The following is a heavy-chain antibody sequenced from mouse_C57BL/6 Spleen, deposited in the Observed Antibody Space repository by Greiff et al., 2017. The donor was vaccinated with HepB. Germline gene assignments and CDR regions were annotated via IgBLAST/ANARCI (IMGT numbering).Heavy chain of an antibody. Sequence: LVESGPELVKPGASVKISCKASGYAFSSSWMNWVKQRPGKGLEWIGRIYPGDGDTNYNGKFKGKATLTADKSSSTAYMQLSSLTSEDSAVYFCAREGDIRNYFDYWGQGTTLTVSS. V-gene: IGHV1-82*01. CDR2: IYPGDGDT. J-gene: IGHJ2*01. CDR3: AREGDIRNYFDY. CDR1: GYAFSSSW.